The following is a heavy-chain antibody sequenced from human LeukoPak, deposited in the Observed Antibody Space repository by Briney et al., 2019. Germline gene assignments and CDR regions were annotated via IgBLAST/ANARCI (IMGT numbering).Heavy chain of an antibody. Sequence: GGSLRLSCTASGFTFSSYTMNWVRQAPGKGLEWVSCISSSNNYIYYADSVKGRYTISRDNAKNSLYLQMNSLRAEDTAVYYCARHRSGGSQDDAFDIWGQGTMVTVSS. V-gene: IGHV3-21*01. D-gene: IGHD2-15*01. J-gene: IGHJ3*02. CDR2: ISSSNNYI. CDR3: ARHRSGGSQDDAFDI. CDR1: GFTFSSYT.